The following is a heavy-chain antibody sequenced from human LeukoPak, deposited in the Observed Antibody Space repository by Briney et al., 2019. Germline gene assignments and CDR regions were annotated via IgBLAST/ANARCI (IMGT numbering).Heavy chain of an antibody. V-gene: IGHV3-23*01. CDR2: TSSSDAGT. Sequence: GGSLRLSCVASGFSFDEYAMHWVRQAPGKGLEWVAATSSSDAGTYHADSVRGRFTISRDNSKNTLYLQMNSLRAEDAAVYFCAKAPVTSCRGAYCYPFDSWGQGTLVTVSS. J-gene: IGHJ4*02. D-gene: IGHD2-21*01. CDR1: GFSFDEYA. CDR3: AKAPVTSCRGAYCYPFDS.